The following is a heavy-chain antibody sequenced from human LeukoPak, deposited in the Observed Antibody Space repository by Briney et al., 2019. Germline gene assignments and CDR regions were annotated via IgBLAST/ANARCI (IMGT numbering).Heavy chain of an antibody. CDR3: ARVRAESEVTYSMFDC. V-gene: IGHV3-21*01. Sequence: KPGGSLRLSCAASGFTFSSYCMNWVRQAPGKGLEWVSSITSTSTYIYYADSGRGRFTISRDNPKNSLYLQMNSLRAGDTAVYYCARVRAESEVTYSMFDCWGQGTLVTVAS. J-gene: IGHJ4*02. CDR2: ITSTSTYI. CDR1: GFTFSSYC. D-gene: IGHD4-23*01.